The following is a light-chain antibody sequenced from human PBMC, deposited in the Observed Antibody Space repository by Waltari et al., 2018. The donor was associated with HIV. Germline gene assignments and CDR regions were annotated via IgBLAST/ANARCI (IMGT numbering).Light chain of an antibody. Sequence: QSALTQPPSASGSPGQSVTISCTGTSSDVGGYKYVSWYQQHLGRAPKLIIYEVTKRPSGAPDRFFGSKSGNTASLTVSGLQADDEADYYCSSYAASSNLVFGGGTKLTVL. CDR3: SSYAASSNLV. CDR2: EVT. CDR1: SSDVGGYKY. V-gene: IGLV2-8*01. J-gene: IGLJ3*02.